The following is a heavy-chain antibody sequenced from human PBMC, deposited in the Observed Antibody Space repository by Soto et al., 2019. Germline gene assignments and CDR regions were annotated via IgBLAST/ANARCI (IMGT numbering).Heavy chain of an antibody. CDR2: IIPILGIA. D-gene: IGHD2-21*01. CDR1: GGTFSSYT. J-gene: IGHJ4*02. CDR3: AAEIYLGGKCCHFDY. Sequence: SVKVSCKASGGTFSSYTISWVRQAPGQGLEWMGRIIPILGIANYAQKFQGRVTITADKSTSTAYMELSSLRSEDTAVYYCAAEIYLGGKCCHFDYWGQGTLVTVSS. V-gene: IGHV1-69*02.